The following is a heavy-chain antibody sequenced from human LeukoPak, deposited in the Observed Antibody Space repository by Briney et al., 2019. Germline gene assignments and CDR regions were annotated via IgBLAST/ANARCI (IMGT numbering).Heavy chain of an antibody. D-gene: IGHD5-12*01. CDR3: ARGGSGYELLRPILYYFDY. V-gene: IGHV3-33*01. CDR1: GFTFSSYG. J-gene: IGHJ4*02. Sequence: GGSLRLSCAASGFTFSSYGMHWVRQAPGKGLEWVAVIWYDGSNKYYADSVKGRFTISRDNSKNTLYLQMNSLRAEDTAVYYCARGGSGYELLRPILYYFDYWGQGTLVTVSS. CDR2: IWYDGSNK.